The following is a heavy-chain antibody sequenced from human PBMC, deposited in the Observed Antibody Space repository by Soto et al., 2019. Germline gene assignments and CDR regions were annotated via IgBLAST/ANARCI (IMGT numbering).Heavy chain of an antibody. J-gene: IGHJ5*02. V-gene: IGHV3-21*06. CDR2: ISGSSGVI. CDR1: GFAFSEYS. Sequence: PGGSLRLSCAASGFAFSEYSMVWVRQAPGKGPEWVSYISGSSGVIYYVDSVKGRFTVSRDNAKNSLFLQMNSLRQEDTAVYYCAREEVRGIIRWFDPWGQGTRVTVSS. CDR3: AREEVRGIIRWFDP. D-gene: IGHD3-10*01.